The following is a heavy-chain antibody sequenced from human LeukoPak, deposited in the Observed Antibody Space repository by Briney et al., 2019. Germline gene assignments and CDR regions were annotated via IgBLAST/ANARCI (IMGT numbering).Heavy chain of an antibody. V-gene: IGHV4-59*01. D-gene: IGHD2-15*01. CDR2: IYYSGST. CDR3: ARLGYCSGGSCYLFDY. CDR1: GGSISSYY. Sequence: SETLSLTCTVSGGSISSYYWSWIRQPPGEGLEWIGYIYYSGSTNYNPSLKSRVTISVDTSKNQFSLKLSSVTAADTAVYYCARLGYCSGGSCYLFDYWGQGTLVTVSS. J-gene: IGHJ4*02.